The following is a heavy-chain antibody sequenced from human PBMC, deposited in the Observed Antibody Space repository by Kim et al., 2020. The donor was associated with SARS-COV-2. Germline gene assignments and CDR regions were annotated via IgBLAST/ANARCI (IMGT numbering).Heavy chain of an antibody. CDR1: GFIFDDYG. Sequence: GGSLRLSCTASGFIFDDYGMHWVRQAPGKGLEWVSGISWNSGSIGYAESVKGRFTISRDNAKNSLYLQMNSLRAEDTALYYCTKDIRRSGWYGAVDFWG. CDR3: TKDIRRSGWYGAVDF. D-gene: IGHD6-19*01. J-gene: IGHJ4*01. V-gene: IGHV3-9*01. CDR2: ISWNSGSI.